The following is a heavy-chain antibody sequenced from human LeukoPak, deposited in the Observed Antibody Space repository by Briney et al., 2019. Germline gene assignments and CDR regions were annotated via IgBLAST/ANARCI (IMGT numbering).Heavy chain of an antibody. J-gene: IGHJ5*02. V-gene: IGHV4-4*07. CDR1: GGSISSYY. CDR2: IYTSGSI. D-gene: IGHD3-10*01. Sequence: PSETLSLTCTVSGGSISSYYWSWIRQPAGKGLEWIGRIYTSGSITYNPSLKSRVSMSVDTSKNQFSLKLGSVTAAGTAVYYCARDSGTTGEVKFDPWGQGTLVTVSS. CDR3: ARDSGTTGEVKFDP.